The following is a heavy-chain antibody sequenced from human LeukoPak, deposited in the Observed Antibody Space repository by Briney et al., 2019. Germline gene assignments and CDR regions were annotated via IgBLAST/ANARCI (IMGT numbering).Heavy chain of an antibody. V-gene: IGHV4-39*07. CDR2: IYYSGST. D-gene: IGHD3-10*01. CDR1: GGSISSSSNY. CDR3: ARFHYYSSGSTYFDY. J-gene: IGHJ4*02. Sequence: PSETLSLTCTVSGGSISSSSNYWGWIRQPPGKGLEWIGSIYYSGSTYYNPSLKSRVTISVDTSKNQFSLKLSSVTAADTAVYYCARFHYYSSGSTYFDYWGQGTLVTVSS.